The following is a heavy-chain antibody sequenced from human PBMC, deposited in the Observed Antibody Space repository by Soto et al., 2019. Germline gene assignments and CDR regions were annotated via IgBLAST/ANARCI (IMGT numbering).Heavy chain of an antibody. V-gene: IGHV1-69*01. CDR3: ARRHSSGWSNNWFDP. Sequence: QVQLVQSGAEVKKPASSVKVSCKASGGTFSSYAISWVRQAPGQGLEWMGGIIPIFGTANYAQKFQGRVTITADESTSTAQMDLGTLRSEATAVYYCARRHSSGWSNNWFDPWGQGTLVTVSS. CDR1: GGTFSSYA. D-gene: IGHD6-19*01. J-gene: IGHJ5*02. CDR2: IIPIFGTA.